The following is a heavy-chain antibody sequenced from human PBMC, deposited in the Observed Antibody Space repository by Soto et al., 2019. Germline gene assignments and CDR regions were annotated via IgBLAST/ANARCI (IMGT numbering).Heavy chain of an antibody. D-gene: IGHD3-9*01. CDR1: GGSVGTGAYY. CDR3: AIHDYYHRTFDI. CDR2: TLYSGSP. J-gene: IGHJ3*02. V-gene: IGHV4-61*08. Sequence: SETLSLTCRVSGGSVGTGAYYWSWIRQPPGKGLEWIGYTLYSGSPNYNPSLQSLQSRVTISVDTSRNQFSLRLTSVTAADTALYYCAIHDYYHRTFDIWGQGTLVTVSS.